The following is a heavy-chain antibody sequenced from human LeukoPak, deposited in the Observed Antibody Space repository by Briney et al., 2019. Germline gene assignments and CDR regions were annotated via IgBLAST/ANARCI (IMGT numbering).Heavy chain of an antibody. V-gene: IGHV4-34*09. D-gene: IGHD3-22*01. CDR3: ARPYYYDSRIDP. CDR2: INQSGGT. J-gene: IGHJ5*02. Sequence: SETLSLTCAVYGGSFSDYSWTWIRQPPGKGLEWIGEINQSGGTNHNPSLMSRVTMSADTSKNQLSLKLSSVTAADTAVYYCARPYYYDSRIDPWGQGILVTVSS. CDR1: GGSFSDYS.